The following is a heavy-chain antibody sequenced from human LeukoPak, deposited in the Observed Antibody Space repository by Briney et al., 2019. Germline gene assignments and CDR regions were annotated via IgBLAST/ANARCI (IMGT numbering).Heavy chain of an antibody. CDR3: ARAPRGYCSGGSCFDS. J-gene: IGHJ4*02. CDR2: IIPIFGTA. D-gene: IGHD2-15*01. CDR1: GGTFSSYA. V-gene: IGHV1-69*13. Sequence: SVKVSCKASGGTFSSYAISWVRQAPGQGLEWMGGIIPIFGTANYAQKFQGRVTITADESTSTVYMELSSLRSEDTAVYHCARAPRGYCSGGSCFDSWGQGTLVTVSS.